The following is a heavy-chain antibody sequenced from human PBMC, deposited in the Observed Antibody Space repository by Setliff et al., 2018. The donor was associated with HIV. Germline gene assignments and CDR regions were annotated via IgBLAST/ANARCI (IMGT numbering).Heavy chain of an antibody. CDR1: GYSISSGYY. Sequence: LSLTCAVSGYSISSGYYWGWIRQPPGKGLEWIGSIYHSGSTYYNPSPKSRVTISVDTSKNQFSLKLSSVTAADTAVYYCAREDTVTTAFDIWGQGTMVTVSS. D-gene: IGHD4-4*01. CDR2: IYHSGST. V-gene: IGHV4-38-2*02. CDR3: AREDTVTTAFDI. J-gene: IGHJ3*02.